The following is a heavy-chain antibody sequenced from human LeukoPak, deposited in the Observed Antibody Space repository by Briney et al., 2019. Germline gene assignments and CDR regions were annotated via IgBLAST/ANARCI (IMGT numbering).Heavy chain of an antibody. V-gene: IGHV4-39*07. CDR2: IYHSGST. D-gene: IGHD6-19*01. Sequence: SETLSLTCTVSGGSISSSSYYWGWIRQPPGKGLEWSGSIYHSGSTNYNPSLKSRVTISVDKSKNQFSLKLSSVTAADTAVYYCAAQTTAGTSRWGQGTLVTVSS. CDR1: GGSISSSSYY. CDR3: AAQTTAGTSR. J-gene: IGHJ4*02.